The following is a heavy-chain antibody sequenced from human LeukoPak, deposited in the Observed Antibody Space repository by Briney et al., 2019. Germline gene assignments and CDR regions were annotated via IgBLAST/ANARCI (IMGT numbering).Heavy chain of an antibody. CDR3: AMYYDSSGKNY. CDR1: GFTFSNYN. Sequence: GGSLRLSCAASGFTFSNYNMNWVRQAPGKGLEWVSYISSTGTTIYYADSVKGRFTISRDNAKNSLYLQMNSLRAEDTAVYPCAMYYDSSGKNYWGQGTLVTVSS. J-gene: IGHJ4*02. V-gene: IGHV3-48*01. D-gene: IGHD3-22*01. CDR2: ISSTGTTI.